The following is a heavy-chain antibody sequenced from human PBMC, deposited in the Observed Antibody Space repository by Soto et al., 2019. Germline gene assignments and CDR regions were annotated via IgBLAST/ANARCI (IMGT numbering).Heavy chain of an antibody. CDR2: IYQSGST. J-gene: IGHJ5*02. D-gene: IGHD2-21*02. CDR1: DAPITSGAYS. V-gene: IGHV4-30-2*01. Sequence: SETLPLTCTVSDAPITSGAYSWSWIRKPPGKGLEWIGFIYQSGSTHYDPSLKSRVTISVDKSKNHFSLQLTSLTAADTAVYYCARDMSGCSSSDCYLSGWFDPWGPGTLVTVSS. CDR3: ARDMSGCSSSDCYLSGWFDP.